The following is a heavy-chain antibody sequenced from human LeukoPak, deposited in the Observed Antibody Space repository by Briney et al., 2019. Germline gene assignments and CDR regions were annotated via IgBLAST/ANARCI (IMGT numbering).Heavy chain of an antibody. CDR3: TSGADVRGTILLGDSD. V-gene: IGHV3-15*01. D-gene: IGHD3-10*01. CDR1: GFTFTNAW. J-gene: IGHJ4*02. Sequence: PGGSLRLSCAASGFTFTNAWMSWVRQAPGKGLEWVGRIKSKTDGATTYYAAPVKGRFTISRDDSNNTLYLQMSSLKTEDTAVYYCTSGADVRGTILLGDSDWGQGTLVIVSS. CDR2: IKSKTDGATT.